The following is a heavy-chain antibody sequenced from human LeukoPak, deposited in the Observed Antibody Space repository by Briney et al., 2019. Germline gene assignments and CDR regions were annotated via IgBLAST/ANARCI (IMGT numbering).Heavy chain of an antibody. CDR1: GGSISSYY. D-gene: IGHD5-24*01. CDR3: ARVIARGGYTKLPSFDP. Sequence: SETLSLTCSVSGGSISSYYWSWIRQPPGKGQEWIGYIYYSGSTNYNPSLKSRATISVDTSKNQFSLKLSSVTAADTAVYYCARVIARGGYTKLPSFDPWGQGTLVTVSS. CDR2: IYYSGST. V-gene: IGHV4-59*01. J-gene: IGHJ5*02.